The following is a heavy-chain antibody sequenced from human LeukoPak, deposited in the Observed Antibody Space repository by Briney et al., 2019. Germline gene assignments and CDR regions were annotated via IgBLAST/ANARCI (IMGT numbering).Heavy chain of an antibody. Sequence: PGGSLGLSCAASGFTFSSYAMSWVRQAPGKRLEWVSAISGSGGSTYYADSVKGRFTISRDNSKNTLYLQMNSLRAEDTAVYYCAKAGGSGSPYFDYWGQGTLVTVSS. D-gene: IGHD3-10*01. J-gene: IGHJ4*02. CDR1: GFTFSSYA. V-gene: IGHV3-23*01. CDR3: AKAGGSGSPYFDY. CDR2: ISGSGGST.